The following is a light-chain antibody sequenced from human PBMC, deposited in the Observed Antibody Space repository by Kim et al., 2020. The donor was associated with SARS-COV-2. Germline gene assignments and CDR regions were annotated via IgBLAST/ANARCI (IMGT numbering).Light chain of an antibody. Sequence: QSALTQPASVSGSPGQSITISCTGTSSDIGGYHYVSWYQQHPGKAPKLVIYDVNKRPSGVSNRFSGSKSGNTASLTISGLQAEDETDYYCSSYTSNSTYVFGSGTQLTVL. CDR1: SSDIGGYHY. J-gene: IGLJ1*01. V-gene: IGLV2-14*01. CDR3: SSYTSNSTYV. CDR2: DVN.